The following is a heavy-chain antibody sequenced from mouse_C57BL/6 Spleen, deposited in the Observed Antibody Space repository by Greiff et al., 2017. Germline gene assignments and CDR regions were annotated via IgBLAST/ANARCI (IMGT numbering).Heavy chain of an antibody. CDR3: ARGTAQATFYAMDY. Sequence: VKLQESGAELARPGASVKMSCKASGYTFTSYTMHWVKQRPGQGLEWIGYINPSSGYTKYNQKFKDKATLTADKSASTAYMQLSSLTSEDSAVYYCARGTAQATFYAMDYWGQGTSVTVSS. CDR2: INPSSGYT. V-gene: IGHV1-4*01. D-gene: IGHD3-2*02. J-gene: IGHJ4*01. CDR1: GYTFTSYT.